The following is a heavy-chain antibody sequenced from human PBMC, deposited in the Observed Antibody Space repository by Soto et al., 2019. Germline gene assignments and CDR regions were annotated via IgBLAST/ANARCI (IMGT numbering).Heavy chain of an antibody. D-gene: IGHD5-12*01. CDR3: AKDGYNYYEF. V-gene: IGHV3-49*04. CDR2: IRSETLGPTI. CDR1: GFTFGDHG. J-gene: IGHJ2*01. Sequence: PGGALRLFCAVSGFTFGDHGMSWVRQAPGKGLEWVGFIRSETLGPTIDYAASAKGRFVISRGDSKGIAYLHMNSLKTEDTATYFCAKDGYNYYEFWGRVTLVTVSP.